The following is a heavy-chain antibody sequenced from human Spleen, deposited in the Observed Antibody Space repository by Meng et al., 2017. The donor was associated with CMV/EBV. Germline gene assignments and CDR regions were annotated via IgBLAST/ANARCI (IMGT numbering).Heavy chain of an antibody. J-gene: IGHJ4*02. CDR3: TTSPLPRHNY. D-gene: IGHD1-26*01. V-gene: IGHV3-15*01. CDR2: IKSRNVGMTT. CDR1: RFNFTNAW. Sequence: GESLKISCAASRFNFTNAWMSWVRQAPGKGLEWVSRIKSRNVGMTTEYAAPVKGRFTISRDDSKNTVYLQMHSLKAADTAVYYCTTSPLPRHNYWGQGTLVTVSS.